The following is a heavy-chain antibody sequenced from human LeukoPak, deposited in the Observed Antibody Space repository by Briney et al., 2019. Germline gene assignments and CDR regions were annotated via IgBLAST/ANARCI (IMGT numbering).Heavy chain of an antibody. D-gene: IGHD1-26*01. J-gene: IGHJ4*02. CDR2: ISGSGGST. CDR1: GFTFSSYA. Sequence: GSLRPSCAASGFTFSSYAMSWVRQAPGKGLEWVSAISGSGGSTYYADSVKGRFTISRDNSKNTLYLQMNSLRAEDTAVYYCAKGSGSYSMYYFDYWGQGTLVTVSS. V-gene: IGHV3-23*01. CDR3: AKGSGSYSMYYFDY.